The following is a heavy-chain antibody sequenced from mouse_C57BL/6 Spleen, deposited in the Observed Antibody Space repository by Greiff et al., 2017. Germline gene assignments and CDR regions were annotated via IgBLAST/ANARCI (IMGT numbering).Heavy chain of an antibody. CDR1: GYTFTDYE. J-gene: IGHJ2*01. CDR3: TRWTTTVGNFGY. V-gene: IGHV1-15*01. CDR2: IDPETGGT. Sequence: QVQLQQSGAELVRPGASVTLSCKASGYTFTDYEMHWVQQTPVHGLEWIGAIDPETGGTAYIQKFKGKAILTADKSSSTAYVELRSLTSEDSAFYSCTRWTTTVGNFGYWGQGTTLTVSS. D-gene: IGHD1-1*01.